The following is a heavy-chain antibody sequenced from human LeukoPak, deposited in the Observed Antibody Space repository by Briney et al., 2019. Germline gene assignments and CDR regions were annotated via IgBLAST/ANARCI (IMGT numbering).Heavy chain of an antibody. Sequence: GGSLRLSCAASGFTFSSYWMSWVRQAPGKGLEWVANIKQDGSEKYYVDSVKGRFTISRDNAKNSLYLQMNSLRAEDTAVYYCARGFGREYYYMDVWGKGTTVTVSS. V-gene: IGHV3-7*01. J-gene: IGHJ6*03. D-gene: IGHD3-16*01. CDR3: ARGFGREYYYMDV. CDR1: GFTFSSYW. CDR2: IKQDGSEK.